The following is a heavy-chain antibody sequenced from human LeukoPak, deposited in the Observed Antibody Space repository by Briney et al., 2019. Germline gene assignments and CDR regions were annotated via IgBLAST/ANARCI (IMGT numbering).Heavy chain of an antibody. D-gene: IGHD1-14*01. J-gene: IGHJ4*02. V-gene: IGHV3-21*01. CDR2: ICPTGTDR. CDR3: ATETIGRHYDY. CDR1: GFTFRSCG. Sequence: GGTLRLSCAASGFTFRSCGFNWVRQAPGKGMEWVSSICPTGTDRYYADSVRGGFTISRDNANNSMYLQLDSLRDEDTAVYYCATETIGRHYDYWGQGTLLTVSS.